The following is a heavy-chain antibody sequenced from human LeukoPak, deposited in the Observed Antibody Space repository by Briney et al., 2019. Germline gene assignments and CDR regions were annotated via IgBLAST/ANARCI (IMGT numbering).Heavy chain of an antibody. D-gene: IGHD3-22*01. V-gene: IGHV3-21*01. Sequence: GGSLRLSCAASGFTFSSYSMNWVRQAPGKGLEWVSSISSSSSYIYYADSVKGRFTISRDNAKNSLYPQMNSLRAEDTAVYYCARDPTPRTRITMIVDYFDYWDQGTLVTVSS. CDR3: ARDPTPRTRITMIVDYFDY. CDR1: GFTFSSYS. CDR2: ISSSSSYI. J-gene: IGHJ4*02.